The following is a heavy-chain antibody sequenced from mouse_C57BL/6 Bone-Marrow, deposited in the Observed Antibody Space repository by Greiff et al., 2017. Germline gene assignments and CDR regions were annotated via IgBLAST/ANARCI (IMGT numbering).Heavy chain of an antibody. CDR2: IYPRSGNT. Sequence: VQLQQSGAELARPGASVKLSCKASGYTFTSYGISWVKQRTGQGLEWIGEIYPRSGNTYYNEKFKGKATLTADKSSSTAYMELRSLTSEDSAVYFCARGGYYGIDYWGQGTTLTVSS. J-gene: IGHJ2*01. V-gene: IGHV1-81*01. D-gene: IGHD1-1*01. CDR3: ARGGYYGIDY. CDR1: GYTFTSYG.